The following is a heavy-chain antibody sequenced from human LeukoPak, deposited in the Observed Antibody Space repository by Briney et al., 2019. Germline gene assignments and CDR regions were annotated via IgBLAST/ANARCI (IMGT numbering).Heavy chain of an antibody. V-gene: IGHV1-18*01. Sequence: ASVKVSCKASGYTFTSYGITWVRQAPGQGLEWMGWISTYNGNTNYAQNLQGRVSMTTDTSTSTAYMELRSLRSDDTAVYYCARGRGSTSRYWGQGILVTVSS. CDR1: GYTFTSYG. D-gene: IGHD5-12*01. CDR3: ARGRGSTSRY. J-gene: IGHJ4*02. CDR2: ISTYNGNT.